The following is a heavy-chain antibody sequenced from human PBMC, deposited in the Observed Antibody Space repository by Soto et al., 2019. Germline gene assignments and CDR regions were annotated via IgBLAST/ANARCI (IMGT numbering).Heavy chain of an antibody. J-gene: IGHJ4*02. V-gene: IGHV4-59*01. CDR2: IYYSGST. CDR3: ASSAPDYYYDSSGFDN. CDR1: VGSSSGYY. Sequence: PSETLSLTCTVSVGSSSGYYWSWIRQRPGKGLEWIGNIYYSGSTNYKPSLKSRVTISVDTSKNQFSLKLSSVTAADTAVYYCASSAPDYYYDSSGFDNWGQGALVTVSS. D-gene: IGHD3-22*01.